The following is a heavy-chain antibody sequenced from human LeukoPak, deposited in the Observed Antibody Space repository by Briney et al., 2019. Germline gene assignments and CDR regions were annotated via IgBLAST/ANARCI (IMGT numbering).Heavy chain of an antibody. V-gene: IGHV1-18*01. Sequence: GASVKVSCKASGYTFTSYGISWVRQAPGQGLEWMGWISAYNGNTNYAQKLQGRVTMTTDTSTSTAYMELRSLRSDDTAVYYCAREHTDYYDSSGYYYWGQGTLVTDSS. J-gene: IGHJ4*02. CDR1: GYTFTSYG. CDR2: ISAYNGNT. CDR3: AREHTDYYDSSGYYY. D-gene: IGHD3-22*01.